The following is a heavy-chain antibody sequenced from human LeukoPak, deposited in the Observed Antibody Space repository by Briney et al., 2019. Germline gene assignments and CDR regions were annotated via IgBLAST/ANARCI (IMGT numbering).Heavy chain of an antibody. CDR1: GFTFDSYS. D-gene: IGHD4-17*01. CDR3: ARDAYGDAGSTHPIDY. J-gene: IGHJ4*02. CDR2: ITTRSDYT. V-gene: IGHV3-21*01. Sequence: GGSLRLSCAAFGFTFDSYSMTWVRQAPGKGLEWISSITTRSDYTYYTDSVEGRFTISRDDAKNSLYLQMNSLRAEDTAVYYCARDAYGDAGSTHPIDYWGQGTLVTVSS.